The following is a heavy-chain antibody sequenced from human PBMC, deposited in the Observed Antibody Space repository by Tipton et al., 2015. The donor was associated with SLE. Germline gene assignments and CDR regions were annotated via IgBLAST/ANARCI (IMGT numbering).Heavy chain of an antibody. Sequence: SLGLSCAASGFTFSSYWIHWVRQAPGKGLVWVSRIKSDGSSIKYADSVKGRFTISTDKAKKTVYLQMNSLRAEDTAVYYCARDSDGYPDYWGQGTLVTVSS. V-gene: IGHV3-74*01. D-gene: IGHD5-24*01. CDR3: ARDSDGYPDY. CDR2: IKSDGSSI. J-gene: IGHJ4*02. CDR1: GFTFSSYW.